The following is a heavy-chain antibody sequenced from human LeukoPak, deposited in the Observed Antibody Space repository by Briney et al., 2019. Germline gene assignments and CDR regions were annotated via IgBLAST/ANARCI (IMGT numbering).Heavy chain of an antibody. D-gene: IGHD7-27*01. CDR1: GYTFTNYG. Sequence: GASVKVSCKASGYTFTNYGISWVRQAPGQGLEWMGWISANSGTTNYAQKFQGRVTMTTDTSTSTGYMELRSLRSDDTAVYYCARDLQSLPGDWGQGTLVTVSS. CDR2: ISANSGTT. V-gene: IGHV1-18*01. J-gene: IGHJ4*02. CDR3: ARDLQSLPGD.